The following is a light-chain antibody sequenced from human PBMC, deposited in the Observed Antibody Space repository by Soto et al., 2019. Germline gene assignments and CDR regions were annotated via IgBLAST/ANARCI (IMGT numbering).Light chain of an antibody. J-gene: IGLJ1*01. CDR2: EVS. Sequence: LAQPDSRCVTPGQPITISCTGTISDVGGYDYVSWYQLHPGKAPKLMVFEVSNRPSGVSYRFSGSKSGNTASLTISGLQAEDEADYFCSSYSISTTYVFGTGTKVTVL. CDR3: SSYSISTTYV. CDR1: ISDVGGYDY. V-gene: IGLV2-14*01.